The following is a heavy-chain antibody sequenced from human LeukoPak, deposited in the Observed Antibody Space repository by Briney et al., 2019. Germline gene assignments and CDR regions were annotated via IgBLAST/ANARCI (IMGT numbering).Heavy chain of an antibody. J-gene: IGHJ5*02. CDR3: ARLTPYCSGGSCYYWFDP. CDR2: MNPNSGNT. V-gene: IGHV1-8*01. D-gene: IGHD2-15*01. CDR1: GYTFTSYD. Sequence: ASVKVSCKASGYTFTSYDINWVRQATGQGLKWMGWMNPNSGNTGYAQKFQGRVTMTRNTSISTAYMELSSLRSEDTAVYYCARLTPYCSGGSCYYWFDPWGQGTLVTVSS.